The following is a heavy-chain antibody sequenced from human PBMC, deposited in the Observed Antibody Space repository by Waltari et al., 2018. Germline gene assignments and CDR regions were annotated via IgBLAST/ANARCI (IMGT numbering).Heavy chain of an antibody. J-gene: IGHJ3*02. CDR3: AKSSGFYLRSDTFDM. Sequence: EVQLMQSGGGLVQPGGSLTLSCTASGFAFSDSAMNWVRQAPGGGLEWLSYISHTSKTIYYADSVKGRLTVSRDNAKNSLYLQMNSLSAEDTAVYFCAKSSGFYLRSDTFDMWGQGTRVTVSS. V-gene: IGHV3-48*01. CDR2: ISHTSKTI. CDR1: GFAFSDSA. D-gene: IGHD3-3*01.